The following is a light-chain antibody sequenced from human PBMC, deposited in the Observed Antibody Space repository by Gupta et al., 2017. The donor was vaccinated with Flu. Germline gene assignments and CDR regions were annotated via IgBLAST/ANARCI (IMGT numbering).Light chain of an antibody. V-gene: IGLV1-40*01. CDR2: ANN. Sequence: VTISCTGSSSNIGADLDVHWYQQLPATAPKLLIYANNNRPSGVPDRFSGSKSGTSASLAITGLQAEDEADYYCQSYDNRLGGYVFGAGTEVTVL. J-gene: IGLJ1*01. CDR1: SSNIGADLD. CDR3: QSYDNRLGGYV.